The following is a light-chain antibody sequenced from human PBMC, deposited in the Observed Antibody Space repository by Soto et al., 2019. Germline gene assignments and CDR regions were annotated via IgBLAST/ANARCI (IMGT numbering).Light chain of an antibody. CDR1: QIVSVNS. CDR3: QQYGGSPFT. V-gene: IGKV3-20*01. J-gene: IGKJ3*01. Sequence: EIVLTQSPGTLSLSPGERATLYCRASQIVSVNSLAWYQQKGGQAPRLLIYAASTRATGVPDRFSGTGSGTDFALTISRLETDDSAVYYCQQYGGSPFTFGPGTKVDIK. CDR2: AAS.